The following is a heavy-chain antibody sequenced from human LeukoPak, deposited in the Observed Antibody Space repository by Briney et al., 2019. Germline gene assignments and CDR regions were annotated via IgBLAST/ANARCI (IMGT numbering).Heavy chain of an antibody. V-gene: IGHV3-48*01. CDR1: GFPFIEYS. CDR3: ARDHNYAFDN. CDR2: IGIDSGNT. Sequence: TGGSLRLSCTASGFPFIEYSMNWVRQAPEKGLEWISYIGIDSGNTKYADSVRGRFTISADKAENSLYLQMNSLRVEDTAVYYCARDHNYAFDNWGQGTLVSVAS. J-gene: IGHJ4*02. D-gene: IGHD1-1*01.